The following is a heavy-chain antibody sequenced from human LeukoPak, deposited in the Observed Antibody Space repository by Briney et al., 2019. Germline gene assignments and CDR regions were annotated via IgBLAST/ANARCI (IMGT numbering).Heavy chain of an antibody. CDR2: IYYSGST. V-gene: IGHV4-39*01. Sequence: GSLRLSCAASGFTFSSYEMNWVRQAPGKGLEWVGSIYYSGSTYYNPSLKSRVTISVDTSKNQFSLKLSSVTAADTAVYYCARHLGSGSYSHYFDYWGQGTLVTVSS. CDR1: GFTFSSYE. CDR3: ARHLGSGSYSHYFDY. J-gene: IGHJ4*02. D-gene: IGHD1-26*01.